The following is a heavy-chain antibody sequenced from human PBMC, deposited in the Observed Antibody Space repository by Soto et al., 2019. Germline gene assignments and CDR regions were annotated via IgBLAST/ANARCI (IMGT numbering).Heavy chain of an antibody. J-gene: IGHJ4*02. Sequence: EVQLVESGGGLVQPGGSLRLSCAASGFTFSSYDMHWVRQVTGKGLEWVSAIGTAGDAYYPNSVKGRFTISRENAKNSLYLQMNSLRAGDTAVYYCARAVITGVLDYWGQGTLVTVSS. D-gene: IGHD3-10*01. CDR2: IGTAGDA. CDR3: ARAVITGVLDY. V-gene: IGHV3-13*04. CDR1: GFTFSSYD.